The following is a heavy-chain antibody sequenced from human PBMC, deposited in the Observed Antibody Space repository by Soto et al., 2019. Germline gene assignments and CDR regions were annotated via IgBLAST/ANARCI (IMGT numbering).Heavy chain of an antibody. D-gene: IGHD3-9*01. V-gene: IGHV4-34*01. CDR2: INHSGST. CDR3: ARGTTRAQRRSTDIKGAPDYYYYGMDV. Sequence: SETLSLTCAVYGGSFSGYYWSWIRQPPGKGLEWIGEINHSGSTNYNPSLKSRVTISVDTSKNQFSLKLSSVTAADTAVYYCARGTTRAQRRSTDIKGAPDYYYYGMDVWGQGTTVTVSS. CDR1: GGSFSGYY. J-gene: IGHJ6*02.